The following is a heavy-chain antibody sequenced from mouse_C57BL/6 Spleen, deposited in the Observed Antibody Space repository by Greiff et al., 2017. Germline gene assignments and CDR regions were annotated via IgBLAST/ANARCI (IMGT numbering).Heavy chain of an antibody. J-gene: IGHJ4*01. CDR3: AHYSSYGAMDY. V-gene: IGHV1-80*01. Sequence: QVQLKQSGAELVKPGASVKISCKASGYAFSSYWMNWVKQRPGKGLEWIGQIYPGDGDTNYNGKFKGKATLTADTSSSTAYMQLSSLTSEDSAVYFCAHYSSYGAMDYWGQGTSVTVSS. D-gene: IGHD2-5*01. CDR2: IYPGDGDT. CDR1: GYAFSSYW.